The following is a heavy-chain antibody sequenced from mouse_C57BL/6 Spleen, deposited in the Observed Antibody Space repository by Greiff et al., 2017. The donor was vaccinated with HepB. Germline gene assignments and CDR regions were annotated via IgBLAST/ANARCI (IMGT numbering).Heavy chain of an antibody. Sequence: DVKLVESGGGLVKPGGSLKLSCAASGFTFSDYGMHWVRQAPEKGLEWVAYISSGSSTIYYADTVKGRFTISRDNAKNTLFLQMTSLRSEDTAMYYCAREREILYSGLAYWGQGTLVTVSA. CDR2: ISSGSSTI. CDR3: AREREILYSGLAY. V-gene: IGHV5-17*01. CDR1: GFTFSDYG. D-gene: IGHD2-12*01. J-gene: IGHJ3*01.